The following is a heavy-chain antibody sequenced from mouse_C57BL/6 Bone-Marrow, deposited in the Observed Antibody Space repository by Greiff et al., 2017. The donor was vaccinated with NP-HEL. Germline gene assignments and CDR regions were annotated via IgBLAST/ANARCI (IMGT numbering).Heavy chain of an antibody. V-gene: IGHV1-69*01. D-gene: IGHD2-4*01. CDR1: GYTFTSYW. CDR3: AREVIYYDYDGYYFDY. CDR2: IDPSDSYT. J-gene: IGHJ2*01. Sequence: QVQLQQSGAELVMPGASVKLSCKASGYTFTSYWMHWVKQRPGQGLEWIGEIDPSDSYTNYNQKFKGKSTLTVDKSSSTAYMQLSSLTSEDSAFYYCAREVIYYDYDGYYFDYWGQGTTLTVSS.